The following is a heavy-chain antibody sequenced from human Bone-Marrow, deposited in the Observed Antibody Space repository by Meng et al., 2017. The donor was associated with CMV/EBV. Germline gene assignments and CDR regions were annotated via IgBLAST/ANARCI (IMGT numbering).Heavy chain of an antibody. V-gene: IGHV4-34*01. CDR2: INHSGST. D-gene: IGHD6-13*01. Sequence: SETLSLTCAVYGGSFSGYYWSWIRQPPGKGLEWIGEINHSGSTNYNPSLKSRVTISVDTSKNQFSLKLSSVTAADTAVYYCARGSRTTVLRYSSSWTTYYYYGMDVWGHGTKVTVSS. J-gene: IGHJ6*02. CDR3: ARGSRTTVLRYSSSWTTYYYYGMDV. CDR1: GGSFSGYY.